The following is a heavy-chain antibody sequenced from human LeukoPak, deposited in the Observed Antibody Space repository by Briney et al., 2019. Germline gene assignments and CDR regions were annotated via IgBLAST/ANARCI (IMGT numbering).Heavy chain of an antibody. D-gene: IGHD6-6*01. CDR2: IIPIFGTA. V-gene: IGHV1-69*13. J-gene: IGHJ4*02. CDR3: ARVEDSSSSAAVDY. Sequence: ASVKVSCKASGYTFTGYYMHWVRQAPGQGLEWMGGIIPIFGTANYAQKFQGRVTITADESTSTAYMELSSLRSEDTAVYYCARVEDSSSSAAVDYWGQGTLVTVSS. CDR1: GYTFTGYY.